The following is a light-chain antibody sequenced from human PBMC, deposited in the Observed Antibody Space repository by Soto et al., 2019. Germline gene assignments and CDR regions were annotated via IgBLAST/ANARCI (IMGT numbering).Light chain of an antibody. CDR1: SSSIGSNS. CDR2: TNS. V-gene: IGLV1-44*01. Sequence: QSVLTQPPSASGTPGQRVTISCSGSSSSIGSNSVNWYQQLPRTAPKVLIYTNSQRPSGVPDRFSGSKSGTSASLAISELQPEDEADYYCAAWDGSLNVYVFGTGTKVTVL. J-gene: IGLJ1*01. CDR3: AAWDGSLNVYV.